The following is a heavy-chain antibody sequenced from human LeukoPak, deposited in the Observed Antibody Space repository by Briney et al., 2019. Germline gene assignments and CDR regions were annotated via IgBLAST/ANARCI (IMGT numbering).Heavy chain of an antibody. D-gene: IGHD7-27*01. CDR2: IYTSGST. CDR1: GGSISSGSYY. V-gene: IGHV4-61*02. CDR3: ARTQHGEFDY. J-gene: IGHJ4*02. Sequence: PSQTLSLTCTVSGGSISSGSYYWSWIRQPAGKGLEWIGRIYTSGSTNYNPSLKSRVTMSVDTSKNQFSLKLRSVTAADTAVYYCARTQHGEFDYWGQGTLVTVSS.